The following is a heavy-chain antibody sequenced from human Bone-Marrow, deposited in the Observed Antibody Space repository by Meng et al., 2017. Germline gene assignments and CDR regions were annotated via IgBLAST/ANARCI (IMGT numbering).Heavy chain of an antibody. CDR3: ARVHISSGNDRAGIDY. CDR2: INPNSGGT. V-gene: IGHV1-2*06. CDR1: GYTFTGYY. J-gene: IGHJ4*02. D-gene: IGHD5-12*01. Sequence: ASVKVSCKASGYTFTGYYMHWVRQAPGQGLEWMGRINPNSGGTSYAQKCQGRVTMTRDTSISTAYMGLSRLRSDDTAVYYCARVHISSGNDRAGIDYWGQGTLVTVSS.